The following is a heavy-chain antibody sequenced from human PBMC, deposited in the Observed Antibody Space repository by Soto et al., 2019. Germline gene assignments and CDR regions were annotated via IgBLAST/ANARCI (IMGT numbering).Heavy chain of an antibody. CDR2: IYYSGST. CDR3: ARGSSIAGLYYGMDV. J-gene: IGHJ6*02. CDR1: GGSISSGDYY. V-gene: IGHV4-30-4*01. Sequence: SETLSLTCTVSGGSISSGDYYWNWIRQPPGKGLEWIGHIYYSGSTYYNPSLKSRVTISLDTSKNQFSLKLSSVTAADTAVYYCARGSSIAGLYYGMDVWGQGTTVTVSS. D-gene: IGHD6-6*01.